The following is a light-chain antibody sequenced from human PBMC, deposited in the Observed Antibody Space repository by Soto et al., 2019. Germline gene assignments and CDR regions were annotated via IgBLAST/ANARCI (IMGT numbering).Light chain of an antibody. CDR3: QQYNNWTLT. Sequence: EIVIQQAPATLSVSRGERPTLSCRDSQSVRSNLAWYPPTPGKAPRLLIYGASPRDTGIPARFFCSGAGTGCTLTISSLQSEDFAVAFCQQYNNWTLTFGGGTKVDIK. CDR2: GAS. J-gene: IGKJ4*01. CDR1: QSVRSN. V-gene: IGKV3-15*01.